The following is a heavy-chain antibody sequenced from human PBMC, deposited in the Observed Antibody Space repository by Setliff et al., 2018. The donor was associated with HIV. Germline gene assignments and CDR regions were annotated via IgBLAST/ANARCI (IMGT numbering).Heavy chain of an antibody. CDR1: GYTFNNYA. CDR2: VAGNAVNT. Sequence: GSLRLSCAASGYTFNNYAMSWVRQTPGKGLEWVSTVAGNAVNTYHADSVKGRFTISRDNSKNTLYLQMNSLRAEDTAVYFCAKGFYYDSGDGRVRAFDIWGQGTMVTVSS. J-gene: IGHJ3*02. V-gene: IGHV3-23*01. D-gene: IGHD3-22*01. CDR3: AKGFYYDSGDGRVRAFDI.